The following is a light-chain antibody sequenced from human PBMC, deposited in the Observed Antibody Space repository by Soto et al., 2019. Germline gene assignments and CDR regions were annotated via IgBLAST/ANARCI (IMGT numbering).Light chain of an antibody. J-gene: IGKJ1*01. V-gene: IGKV1-5*03. Sequence: DIQMTQSPSTLSGSVGDRVTISCRTSQSVIIWLAWYQQKPGKAPKLLIYKASTLKSGVPSRFSGSGSGTEFTLTISRLEPEDFEVYYCKKYGSSGTFGQGTRVDIK. CDR1: QSVIIW. CDR2: KAS. CDR3: KKYGSSGT.